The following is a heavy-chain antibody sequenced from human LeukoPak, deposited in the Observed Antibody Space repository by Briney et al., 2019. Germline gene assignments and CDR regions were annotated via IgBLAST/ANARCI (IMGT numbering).Heavy chain of an antibody. CDR1: GFTFSSYG. CDR3: AKNRLYYYYHYGMDV. Sequence: GGSLRLSCAASGFTFSSYGMHWVRQAPGKGLEWVAVISYDGSNKYYADSVKGRFTISRDNSKNTLYLQMNSLRAEDTAVYYCAKNRLYYYYHYGMDVWGQGTTVTVSS. CDR2: ISYDGSNK. J-gene: IGHJ6*02. D-gene: IGHD1-14*01. V-gene: IGHV3-30*18.